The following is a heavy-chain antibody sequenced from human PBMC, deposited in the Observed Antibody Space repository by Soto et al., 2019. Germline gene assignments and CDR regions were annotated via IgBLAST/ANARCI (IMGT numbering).Heavy chain of an antibody. CDR3: ARHNYGSGSTYFDY. D-gene: IGHD3-10*01. V-gene: IGHV4-59*08. Sequence: SETLSLTCSVSGGSISSYYWSLIRQPPGKGLEWIGYIYYSGSTNYNPSLKSRVTISVDTSKNQFSLKLNSMTAADTAVYYCARHNYGSGSTYFDYWGQGTLVTVSS. CDR2: IYYSGST. J-gene: IGHJ4*02. CDR1: GGSISSYY.